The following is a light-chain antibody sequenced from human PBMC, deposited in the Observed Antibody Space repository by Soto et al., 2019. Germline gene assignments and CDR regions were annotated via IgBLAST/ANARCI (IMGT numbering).Light chain of an antibody. CDR3: QQYAGSPFT. CDR2: GAS. CDR1: QSGTRDH. V-gene: IGKV3-20*01. Sequence: VLTQSPGTLSLSPGEGATLSCRASQSGTRDHLAWYQQKPGQPPRLLIYGASTRATGVPDRFSGSGSGTDFSLTISRLEPEDFAVYYCQQYAGSPFTFGPGTRVDLK. J-gene: IGKJ3*01.